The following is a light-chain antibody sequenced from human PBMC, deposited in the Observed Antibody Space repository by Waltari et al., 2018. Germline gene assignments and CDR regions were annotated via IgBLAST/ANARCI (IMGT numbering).Light chain of an antibody. Sequence: EIVLTQPPAFQSVPLKAKVTITCRASHSIGGRLHWYQQKPDQSPKLLITYASQSFSGVPSRFSGSGSGTDFTLTIDGLEAEDAATYYCHHSDSLPYSFGQGTKLEIK. CDR1: HSIGGR. J-gene: IGKJ2*03. V-gene: IGKV6-21*01. CDR3: HHSDSLPYS. CDR2: YAS.